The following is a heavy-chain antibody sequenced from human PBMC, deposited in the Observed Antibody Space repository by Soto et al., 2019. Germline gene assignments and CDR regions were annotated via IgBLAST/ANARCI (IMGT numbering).Heavy chain of an antibody. Sequence: SVQVSCKASGGTFSSYAISWVRQAPGQGLEWMGGIIPIFGTANYAQKFQGRVTITADESTSTAYMELSSLRSEDTAVYYCARSAFGGVIVIGYYFDYWGQGTLVTVSS. CDR1: GGTFSSYA. CDR3: ARSAFGGVIVIGYYFDY. V-gene: IGHV1-69*13. CDR2: IIPIFGTA. J-gene: IGHJ4*02. D-gene: IGHD3-16*02.